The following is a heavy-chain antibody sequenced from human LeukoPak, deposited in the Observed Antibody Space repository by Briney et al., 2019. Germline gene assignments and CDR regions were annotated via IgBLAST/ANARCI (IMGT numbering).Heavy chain of an antibody. CDR2: IFGNGDTT. J-gene: IGHJ4*02. D-gene: IGHD3-10*01. Sequence: QPGGSLRLSCAASGFTFSSYEMNWVRQAPGKGLEWVSIIFGNGDTTYYADSVKGRFTVSRDNSKDTLYLQMNDLRPDDTAIYYCAKRNTMVRGGPCFDYWGQGLLVTVSS. CDR1: GFTFSSYE. CDR3: AKRNTMVRGGPCFDY. V-gene: IGHV3-23*01.